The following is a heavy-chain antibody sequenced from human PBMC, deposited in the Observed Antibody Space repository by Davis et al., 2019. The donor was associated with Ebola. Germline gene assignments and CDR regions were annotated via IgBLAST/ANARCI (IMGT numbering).Heavy chain of an antibody. CDR2: INPNSGGT. J-gene: IGHJ4*02. CDR1: GYTFTRYD. Sequence: ASVKVSCKASGYTFTRYDINWVRQATGQGLEWMGWINPNSGGTNYAQKFQGWVTMTRDTSISTAYMELSRLRSDDTAVYYCARGGGSSKRTMGYWGQGTLVTVSS. D-gene: IGHD1-26*01. CDR3: ARGGGSSKRTMGY. V-gene: IGHV1-2*04.